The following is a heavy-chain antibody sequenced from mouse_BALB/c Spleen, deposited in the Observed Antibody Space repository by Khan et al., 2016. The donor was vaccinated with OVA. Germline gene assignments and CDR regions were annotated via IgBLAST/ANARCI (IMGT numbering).Heavy chain of an antibody. CDR3: ARRTTVYAMDY. V-gene: IGHV1-4*01. CDR1: GYTFTSNT. D-gene: IGHD1-1*01. J-gene: IGHJ4*01. Sequence: QVQLQQSGAELARPGASVKMSCKASGYTFTSNTMHWVKQRPGQGLEWIGYINPSSGFTNFNQKFKDKATLTADKSSSTAYMQLSSLTSADSAVFYCARRTTVYAMDYWGQGTSVTVSS. CDR2: INPSSGFT.